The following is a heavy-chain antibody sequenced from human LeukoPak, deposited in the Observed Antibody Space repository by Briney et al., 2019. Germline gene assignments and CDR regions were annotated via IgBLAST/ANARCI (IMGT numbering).Heavy chain of an antibody. J-gene: IGHJ4*02. CDR2: IYTSGST. V-gene: IGHV4-61*02. Sequence: PSETLSLTCTVSGGSISSGTYYWSWIRQPAGKGLEWIGRIYTSGSTNYNPSLKSRITISVDTSKNQFSLKLSSVTAADTAVYYCACYGSGSYYQGTIDYWGQGTLVTVSS. CDR3: ACYGSGSYYQGTIDY. CDR1: GGSISSGTYY. D-gene: IGHD3-10*01.